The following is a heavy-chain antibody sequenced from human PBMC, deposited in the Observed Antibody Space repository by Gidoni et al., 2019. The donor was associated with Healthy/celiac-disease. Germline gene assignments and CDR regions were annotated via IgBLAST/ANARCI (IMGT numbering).Heavy chain of an antibody. V-gene: IGHV3-53*01. CDR1: GFTVSSNY. D-gene: IGHD2-21*02. J-gene: IGHJ4*02. Sequence: EVQLVESGGGLIQPGGSLRLSCAASGFTVSSNYMSWVRQAPGKGLEWVSVSYSGGSTYYADSVKGRFTISRDNSKNTLYLQMNSLRAEDTAVYYCAREVRSAYCGGDCYPDYFDYWGQGTLVTVSS. CDR2: SYSGGST. CDR3: AREVRSAYCGGDCYPDYFDY.